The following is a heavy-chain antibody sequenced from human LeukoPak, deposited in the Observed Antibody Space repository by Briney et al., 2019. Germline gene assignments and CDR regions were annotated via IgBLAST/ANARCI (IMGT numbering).Heavy chain of an antibody. CDR2: ISAYNGNT. CDR1: GYTFTSYG. V-gene: IGHV1-18*01. CDR3: ARTHYDYVWGSHRPDY. J-gene: IGHJ4*02. Sequence: ASVKVSCKASGYTFTSYGISWVRQAPGQGLEWMGWISAYNGNTNYAQKLQGRVTMTTDTSTTTAYMELRSLRSDDTAVYYCARTHYDYVWGSHRPDYWGQGTLVTVSS. D-gene: IGHD3-16*02.